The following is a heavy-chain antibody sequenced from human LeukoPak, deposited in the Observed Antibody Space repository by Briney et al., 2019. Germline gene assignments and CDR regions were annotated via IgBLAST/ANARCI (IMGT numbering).Heavy chain of an antibody. CDR2: INPSGGST. Sequence: ASVKVSCKASGYTFTSYYMHWVRQAPGQGLEWMGIINPSGGSTSYAQKFQGRVTMTRDTSTSTVYMELSSLRSEDTAVYYCASATYYYDSSGYFDYWAREPWSPSPQ. V-gene: IGHV1-46*01. J-gene: IGHJ4*02. CDR3: ASATYYYDSSGYFDY. D-gene: IGHD3-22*01. CDR1: GYTFTSYY.